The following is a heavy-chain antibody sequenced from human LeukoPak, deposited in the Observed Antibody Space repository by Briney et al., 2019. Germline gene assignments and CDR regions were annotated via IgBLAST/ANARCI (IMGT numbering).Heavy chain of an antibody. CDR2: IRYDGSDK. CDR3: ARSTRARYFDL. Sequence: PGGSLRLSCAASGFTFSIYVMRWVRQAPGKGLEWAAYIRYDGSDKYYAESLKGRFTISRDNSKNTLYLQMNSLRAEDTALYYCARSTRARYFDLWGRGTLVTVSS. J-gene: IGHJ2*01. V-gene: IGHV3-30*02. CDR1: GFTFSIYV. D-gene: IGHD5-24*01.